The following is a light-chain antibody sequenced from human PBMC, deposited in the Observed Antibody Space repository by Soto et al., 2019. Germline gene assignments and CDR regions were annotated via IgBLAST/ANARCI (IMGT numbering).Light chain of an antibody. V-gene: IGKV1-5*01. Sequence: DIQMTQSPSTLSASVGDRVTITCRASQSIRSWLAWYQQKPGRAPKLLIFDASSLESGVPSRFSGRGCGTEFTLTLSSLQTDDCATYDCQQYDSYSPLTFGGGTKVEIK. CDR3: QQYDSYSPLT. J-gene: IGKJ4*01. CDR1: QSIRSW. CDR2: DAS.